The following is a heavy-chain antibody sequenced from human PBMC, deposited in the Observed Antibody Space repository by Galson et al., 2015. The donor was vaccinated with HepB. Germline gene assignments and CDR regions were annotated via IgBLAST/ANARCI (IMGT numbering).Heavy chain of an antibody. CDR2: IDPSDSYT. D-gene: IGHD3-22*01. CDR1: GYSFTSYW. J-gene: IGHJ4*02. Sequence: SGAEVKKPGESLRISCKGSGYSFTSYWISWVRQMPGKGLEWMGRIDPSDSYTNYSPSFQGHVTISADKSISTAYLQWSSLKASDTAMYYCARARYSYDRSGSYPFDYWVQGTLVTVSS. CDR3: ARARYSYDRSGSYPFDY. V-gene: IGHV5-10-1*01.